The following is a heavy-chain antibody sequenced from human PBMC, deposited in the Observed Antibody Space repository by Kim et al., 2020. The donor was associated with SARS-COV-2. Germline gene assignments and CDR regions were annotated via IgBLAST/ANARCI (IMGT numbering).Heavy chain of an antibody. J-gene: IGHJ4*02. CDR1: GFTFDDYA. CDR3: AKSLWPGGYFDS. Sequence: GGSLRLSCAASGFTFDDYAMQWVRQGSGRGLEWVSGISWNSGNVAYADSVEGRFTVSRDKAKNSIYLHMNNLRPEDTAFSYCAKSLWPGGYFDSWGQGTL. CDR2: ISWNSGNV. V-gene: IGHV3-9*01. D-gene: IGHD3-10*01.